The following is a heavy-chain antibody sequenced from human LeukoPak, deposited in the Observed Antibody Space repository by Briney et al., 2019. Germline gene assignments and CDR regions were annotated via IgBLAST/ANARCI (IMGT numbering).Heavy chain of an antibody. Sequence: GGSLRLSCAASGFTFDDYGMSWVRQAPGKGLEWVSGINWNGGSTVYADPVKGRFTISRDNAKNSLYLQMNSLRAEDTALYHCAKAYYYDSSGYYYFDYWGQGTLVTVSS. D-gene: IGHD3-22*01. V-gene: IGHV3-20*01. J-gene: IGHJ4*02. CDR3: AKAYYYDSSGYYYFDY. CDR2: INWNGGST. CDR1: GFTFDDYG.